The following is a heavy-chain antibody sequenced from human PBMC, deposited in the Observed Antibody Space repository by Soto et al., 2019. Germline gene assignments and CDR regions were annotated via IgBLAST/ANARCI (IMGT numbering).Heavy chain of an antibody. V-gene: IGHV3-30-3*01. CDR3: ARGTLAARTVYCDY. J-gene: IGHJ4*02. CDR2: ISYDGSNK. CDR1: GFTFSSYA. D-gene: IGHD6-6*01. Sequence: PWGSLRLSCAAAGFTFSSYAMHWVRQAPGKGLEWVAVISYDGSNKYYADSGQGRFTISRDNSESTLYLQMNSLRAEDTAVYYWARGTLAARTVYCDYHRQRTLFT.